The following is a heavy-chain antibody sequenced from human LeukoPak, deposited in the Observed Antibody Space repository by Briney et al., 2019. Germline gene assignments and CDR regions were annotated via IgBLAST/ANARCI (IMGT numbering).Heavy chain of an antibody. CDR2: IKQDGSEK. J-gene: IGHJ4*02. V-gene: IGHV3-7*01. D-gene: IGHD2-21*02. Sequence: GGSLRLSCAASGFTFSSYWMSWVRQAPGEGLEWVANIKQDGSEKYYVDSVKGRFTISRDNSKNSLYLQMNSLRAEDTAVYYCARDIVVVTAILDYWGQGTLVTVSS. CDR1: GFTFSSYW. CDR3: ARDIVVVTAILDY.